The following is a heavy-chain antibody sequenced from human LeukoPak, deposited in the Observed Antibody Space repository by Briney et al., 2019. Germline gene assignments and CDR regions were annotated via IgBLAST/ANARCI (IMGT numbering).Heavy chain of an antibody. J-gene: IGHJ4*02. Sequence: ASVKVSCKASGYTFTSYDINWVRQATGQGLEWMGWMNPNSGNTGYAQKLQGRVTMTTDTSTNTAYMELRSLRSDDTAVYYCARERTFGELVYWGQGTLVTVSS. CDR3: ARERTFGELVY. CDR1: GYTFTSYD. CDR2: MNPNSGNT. D-gene: IGHD3-10*01. V-gene: IGHV1-8*01.